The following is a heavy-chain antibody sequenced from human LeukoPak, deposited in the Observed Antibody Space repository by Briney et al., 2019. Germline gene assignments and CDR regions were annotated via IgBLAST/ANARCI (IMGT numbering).Heavy chain of an antibody. V-gene: IGHV2-70*11. CDR2: IDWDDDK. CDR1: GFSLSTSGMC. D-gene: IGHD3-10*01. CDR3: ARTYGSGSYFDY. Sequence: SGPTLVNPTQTLTLTCTFSGFSLSTSGMCVSWIRQPPGKALEWLARIDWDDDKYYSTSLKTMLTISKGTSKNQVVLTMTNMDPVDTATYYCARTYGSGSYFDYWGQGTLVTVSS. J-gene: IGHJ4*02.